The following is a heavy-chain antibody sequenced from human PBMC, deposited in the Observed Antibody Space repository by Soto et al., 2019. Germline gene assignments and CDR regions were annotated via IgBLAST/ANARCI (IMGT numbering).Heavy chain of an antibody. V-gene: IGHV1-2*02. D-gene: IGHD1-26*01. CDR3: ARDDSGFSGSHYIDYFNY. Sequence: ASVKVSCKASGYTFTGYYMHWVRQAPGQGLEWMGWINRNSGDTYYAQQFQGRVTFTRDTSTGTVYMQLSSLTSEDTAVYYCARDDSGFSGSHYIDYFNYWGQGALVTVS. J-gene: IGHJ4*02. CDR1: GYTFTGYY. CDR2: INRNSGDT.